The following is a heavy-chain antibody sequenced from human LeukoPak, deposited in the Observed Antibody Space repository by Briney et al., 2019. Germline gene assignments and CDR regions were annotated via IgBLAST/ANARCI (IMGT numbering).Heavy chain of an antibody. V-gene: IGHV3-72*01. D-gene: IGHD1-26*01. CDR1: GFIFSDHY. J-gene: IGHJ3*02. Sequence: GGSLRLSCAASGFIFSDHYMDWVRQAPGKGLEWVGRTRNEANIYTTKYAASVKGRFTISRDDSKNSLYLQMNSLKTEDTAVYYCASPVGTTTVRAFDIWGQGTMVTVSS. CDR2: TRNEANIYTT. CDR3: ASPVGTTTVRAFDI.